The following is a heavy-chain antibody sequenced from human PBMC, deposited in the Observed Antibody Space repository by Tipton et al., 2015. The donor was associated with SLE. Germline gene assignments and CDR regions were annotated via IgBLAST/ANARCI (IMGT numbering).Heavy chain of an antibody. J-gene: IGHJ4*02. V-gene: IGHV3-9*01. CDR1: GFTFEDYA. CDR2: ISWNSDTI. Sequence: SLRLSCTASGFTFEDYAMHWVRQAPGKGLEWVSGISWNSDTIDYADSVKGRFTISRDNAKDLVVLEMNSLRAEDTAVYYCAKDDLSYNTNDNYFDSWGQGVAVAVSS. CDR3: AKDDLSYNTNDNYFDS. D-gene: IGHD1-1*01.